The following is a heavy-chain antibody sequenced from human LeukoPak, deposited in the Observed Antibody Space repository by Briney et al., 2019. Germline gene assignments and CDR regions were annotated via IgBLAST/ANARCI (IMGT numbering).Heavy chain of an antibody. V-gene: IGHV3-7*01. CDR1: GFTFSSSW. CDR3: ARGGYSRWDS. D-gene: IGHD2-21*01. CDR2: IKQDGSDK. Sequence: GGSLRLSCAASGFTFSSSWMGWVRQAPGKGLEWLANIKQDGSDKNYVDSVKGRFTISRDNAKNSLYLQMSSLRAEDTAVYYCARGGYSRWDSWGQGTPVTVSS. J-gene: IGHJ4*02.